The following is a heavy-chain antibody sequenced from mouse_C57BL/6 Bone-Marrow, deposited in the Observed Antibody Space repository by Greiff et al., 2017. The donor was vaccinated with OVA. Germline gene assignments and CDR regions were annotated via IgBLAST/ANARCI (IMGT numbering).Heavy chain of an antibody. CDR3: ARGDYYGSSLDY. CDR2: IRNKANGYTT. Sequence: DVKLVESGGGLVQPGGSLSLSCAASGFTFTDYYMSWVRQPPGKALEWLGFIRNKANGYTTEYSASVKGRFTISRDNSQSILYLQMNALRAEDSATYYCARGDYYGSSLDYWGQGTTLTVSS. CDR1: GFTFTDYY. D-gene: IGHD1-1*01. J-gene: IGHJ2*01. V-gene: IGHV7-3*01.